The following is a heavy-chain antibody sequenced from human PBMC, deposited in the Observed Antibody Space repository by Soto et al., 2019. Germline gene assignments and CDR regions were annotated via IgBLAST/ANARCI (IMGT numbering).Heavy chain of an antibody. J-gene: IGHJ4*02. Sequence: GGSLRLSCAASGFTFSAYVMIWVRPAPGKGLEWVSSITSSGGGTYYADSVKGRFTVSRDNSKNTVYLQMNSLRDEDTAVYYCAKLTAAWGQGTPVTVSS. CDR3: AKLTAA. CDR1: GFTFSAYV. V-gene: IGHV3-23*01. CDR2: ITSSGGGT. D-gene: IGHD6-13*01.